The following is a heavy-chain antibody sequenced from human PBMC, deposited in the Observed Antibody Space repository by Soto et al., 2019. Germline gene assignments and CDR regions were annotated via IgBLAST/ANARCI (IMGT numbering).Heavy chain of an antibody. Sequence: QVQLVQSGAEVKKPGASVKVSCKASGYTFTDYYMHWVRQAPGQGLEWMGIISPSGGSTYAQKFQGRVTVTRDTSTSTVYMEWSSLISDDTAVYYCARDGSSDWLSWFNPWGQGTLVTVSS. D-gene: IGHD3-9*01. J-gene: IGHJ5*02. CDR1: GYTFTDYY. V-gene: IGHV1-46*01. CDR3: ARDGSSDWLSWFNP. CDR2: ISPSGGST.